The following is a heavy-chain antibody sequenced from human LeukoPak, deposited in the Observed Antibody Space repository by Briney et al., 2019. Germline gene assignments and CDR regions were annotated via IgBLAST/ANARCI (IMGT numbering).Heavy chain of an antibody. J-gene: IGHJ5*02. V-gene: IGHV3-30-3*01. CDR2: ISYDGSNK. Sequence: GGSLRLSCAASGFTFSSYAMHWVRQAPGKGLEWMAVISYDGSNKYYADSVKGRFTISRDNSKNTLYLQMNSLRAEDTAVYYCAREARIVVVPAAIHRWFDPWGQGTLVTVSS. CDR1: GFTFSSYA. CDR3: AREARIVVVPAAIHRWFDP. D-gene: IGHD2-2*02.